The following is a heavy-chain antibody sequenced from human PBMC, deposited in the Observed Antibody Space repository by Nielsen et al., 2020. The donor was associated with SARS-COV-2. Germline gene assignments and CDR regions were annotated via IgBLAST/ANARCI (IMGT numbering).Heavy chain of an antibody. D-gene: IGHD5-24*01. V-gene: IGHV3-20*01. Sequence: GESLKISCAASGFTFDDYGMSWVRQAPGKGLEWVSGINWNGGSTGYADSVKGRFTISRDNAKNSLYLQMNSLRAEDTALYHCASLDGCNPGYWGQGTLVTVSS. CDR2: INWNGGST. CDR3: ASLDGCNPGY. J-gene: IGHJ4*02. CDR1: GFTFDDYG.